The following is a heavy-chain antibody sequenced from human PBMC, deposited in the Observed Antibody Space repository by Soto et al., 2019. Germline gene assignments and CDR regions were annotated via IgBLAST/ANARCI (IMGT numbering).Heavy chain of an antibody. CDR1: TYTFIDYF. J-gene: IGHJ4*02. Sequence: QVQLVQSGAEVKKPGASVKVSCKASTYTFIDYFMHWVRQAPGQGLEWMGWINPNSGATNYAQKFQGRVSLTRDTSISPDYMELSRLRSYDTAVYYCAKRVTYDSSGDFDYWGQGTLVTVSS. CDR2: INPNSGAT. V-gene: IGHV1-2*02. D-gene: IGHD3-22*01. CDR3: AKRVTYDSSGDFDY.